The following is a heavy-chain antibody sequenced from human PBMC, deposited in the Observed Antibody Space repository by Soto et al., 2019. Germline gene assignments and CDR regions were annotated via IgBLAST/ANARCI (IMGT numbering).Heavy chain of an antibody. D-gene: IGHD3-16*01. CDR1: GDSLNNNW. V-gene: IGHV4-59*01. J-gene: IGHJ4*02. Sequence: QVQLLESGPTLVKPSEILFLPCSVSGDSLNNNWWTWIRQAPRTAPELVGYIYYKGDTRYNPSLESRFTISLDTPKNQISLELRSLSGADTAVYFCARGSLVYDSWGQGILVTVSS. CDR2: IYYKGDT. CDR3: ARGSLVYDS.